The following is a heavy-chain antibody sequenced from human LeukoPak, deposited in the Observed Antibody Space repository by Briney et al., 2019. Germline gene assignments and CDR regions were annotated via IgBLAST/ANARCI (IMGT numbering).Heavy chain of an antibody. D-gene: IGHD2-15*01. CDR1: GFTFDDYG. Sequence: GGSLRLSCAASGFTFDDYGMSWVRQAPGKGLEWVSGINWNGGSTGYADSVKGRFTISRDNAKNSLYLQMNSLRAEDTAVYYCARDGLAAATLHWCFDLWGRGTLVTVSS. V-gene: IGHV3-20*04. CDR2: INWNGGST. J-gene: IGHJ2*01. CDR3: ARDGLAAATLHWCFDL.